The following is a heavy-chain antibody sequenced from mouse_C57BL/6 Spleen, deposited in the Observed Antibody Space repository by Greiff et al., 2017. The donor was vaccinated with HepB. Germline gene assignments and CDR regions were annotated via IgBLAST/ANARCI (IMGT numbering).Heavy chain of an antibody. J-gene: IGHJ2*01. CDR1: GYTFTDYE. V-gene: IGHV1-15*01. Sequence: QVQLQQSGAELVRPGGSVTLSCTASGYTFTDYEMHWVQQTPVHGLEWIGAIDPETGGTAYNQKFKGKAILTADKSSSTAYMQLRSLTSEDSAVYYCTRGRYGSSSYYFDYWGQGTTLTVSS. CDR3: TRGRYGSSSYYFDY. D-gene: IGHD1-1*01. CDR2: IDPETGGT.